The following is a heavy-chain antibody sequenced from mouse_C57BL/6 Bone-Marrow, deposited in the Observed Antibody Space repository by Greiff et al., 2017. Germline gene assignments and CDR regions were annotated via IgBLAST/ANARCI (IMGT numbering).Heavy chain of an antibody. CDR1: GYTFTSYG. V-gene: IGHV1-81*01. CDR2: IYPRSGST. J-gene: IGHJ2*01. Sequence: VQLQESGAELARPGASVKLSCKASGYTFTSYGISWVKQRTGQGLEWIGEIYPRSGSTYYNEKFKGKATLTADNSSSTAYMELSSLTSEDSAVXCCERVGGLRCTVVDYFDYWGQGTTLTGSS. D-gene: IGHD1-1*01. CDR3: ERVGGLRCTVVDYFDY.